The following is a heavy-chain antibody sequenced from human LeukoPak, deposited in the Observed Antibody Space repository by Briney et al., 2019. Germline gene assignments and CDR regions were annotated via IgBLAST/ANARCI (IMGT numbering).Heavy chain of an antibody. Sequence: PGGSLRLSCSASGFTFSSYAMHWVRQAPGKGLEWVSAISGSGGSTYYADSVKGRFTISRDNSKNTLYLQMNSLRPEDTAIYSCAKDVFRRGSVAGWFDPWGQGTLVTVSS. CDR3: AKDVFRRGSVAGWFDP. J-gene: IGHJ5*02. D-gene: IGHD6-19*01. CDR2: ISGSGGST. CDR1: GFTFSSYA. V-gene: IGHV3-23*01.